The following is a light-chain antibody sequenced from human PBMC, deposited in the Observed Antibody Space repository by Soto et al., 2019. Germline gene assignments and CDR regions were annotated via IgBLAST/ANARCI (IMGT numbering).Light chain of an antibody. V-gene: IGKV3D-15*01. CDR2: DAS. CDR1: QSVSNN. CDR3: QQVSSFSSIT. J-gene: IGKJ5*01. Sequence: VMTQSPGTLSVSPGETATLSCGTSQSVSNNLAWYQQKPGQPPRLLIYDASTRSTGIPARFRGSGSGTEFTRTISYLRPEDFAVYFCQQVSSFSSITFGQGTRLDIE.